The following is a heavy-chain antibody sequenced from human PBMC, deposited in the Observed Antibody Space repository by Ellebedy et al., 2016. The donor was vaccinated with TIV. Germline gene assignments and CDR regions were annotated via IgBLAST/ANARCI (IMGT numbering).Heavy chain of an antibody. D-gene: IGHD3-22*01. CDR3: ARGLWDYDSSGYYPDV. Sequence: SETLSLXXAVYGGSFSGYYWSWIRQPPGKGLEWIGEINHSGSTNYNPSPKSRVTISVDTSKNQFSLKLSSVTAADTAVYYRARGLWDYDSSGYYPDVWGQGTTVTVSS. CDR1: GGSFSGYY. J-gene: IGHJ6*02. V-gene: IGHV4-34*01. CDR2: INHSGST.